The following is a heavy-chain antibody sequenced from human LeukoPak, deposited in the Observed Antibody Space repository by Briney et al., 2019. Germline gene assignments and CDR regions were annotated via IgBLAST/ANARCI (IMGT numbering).Heavy chain of an antibody. D-gene: IGHD2-15*01. J-gene: IGHJ4*02. CDR1: GFTFSSYV. CDR2: VAHDEKTI. V-gene: IGHV3-30*04. Sequence: GGSLRLSCAASGFTFSSYVMHWVRQAPGKGLEWVAVVAHDEKTIFYADSLKGRFTVSRDNSKNTVYLQMNRLTDEDTAVYYCAREKQSGRTPFDYWGQGSLVTVSS. CDR3: AREKQSGRTPFDY.